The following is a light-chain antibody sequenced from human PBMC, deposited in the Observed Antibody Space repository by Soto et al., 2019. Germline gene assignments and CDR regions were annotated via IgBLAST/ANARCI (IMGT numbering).Light chain of an antibody. CDR3: QQYDNWPPFT. Sequence: EIVMTQSPATLSVSPGERATLSCRASQSVGSHLAWYQHRPGQAPRLLIYGASYRATGIPARFSGSGSGTDFTITISSLQSEDFAVYYCQQYDNWPPFTFGPGTKVDIK. V-gene: IGKV3-15*01. CDR1: QSVGSH. J-gene: IGKJ3*01. CDR2: GAS.